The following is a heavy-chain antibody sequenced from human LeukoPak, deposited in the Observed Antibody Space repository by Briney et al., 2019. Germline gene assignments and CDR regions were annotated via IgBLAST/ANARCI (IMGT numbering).Heavy chain of an antibody. CDR1: GYTFTSYD. CDR3: AREYRLAPYYYYGMDV. V-gene: IGHV1-8*01. J-gene: IGHJ6*02. Sequence: ASVKASCKASGYTFTSYDINWVRQATGQGLEWMGWMNPNSGNTGYAQKFQGRVTMTRNTSISTAYMELSSLRSEDTAVYYCAREYRLAPYYYYGMDVWGQGTTVTVSS. CDR2: MNPNSGNT. D-gene: IGHD5-18*01.